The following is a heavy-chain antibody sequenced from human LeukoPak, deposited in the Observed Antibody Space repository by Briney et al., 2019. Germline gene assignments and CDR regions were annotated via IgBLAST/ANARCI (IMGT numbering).Heavy chain of an antibody. CDR3: ARRVGKGAFDY. D-gene: IGHD3-10*01. CDR2: IYYSGST. Sequence: SETLSLTCTVSGGSISSSSYYWGWIRQPPGKGLEWIGSIYYSGSTYYNPSLKSRVTMSVDTPKNQFSLKLSSVTAADTAVYYCARRVGKGAFDYWGQGTLVTVSS. J-gene: IGHJ4*02. V-gene: IGHV4-39*07. CDR1: GGSISSSSYY.